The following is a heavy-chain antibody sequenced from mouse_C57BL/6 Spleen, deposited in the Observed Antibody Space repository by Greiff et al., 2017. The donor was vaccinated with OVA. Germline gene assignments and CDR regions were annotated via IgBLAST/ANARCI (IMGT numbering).Heavy chain of an antibody. CDR1: GFNIKDYY. V-gene: IGHV14-2*01. D-gene: IGHD1-1*02. CDR2: IDPEDGET. CDR3: AIWGYAMDY. Sequence: EVQLQQSGAELVKPGASVKLSCTASGFNIKDYYMHWVKQRTEQGLEWIGRIDPEDGETKYTAKFQGKATITADKSSNTAYLQLSSLTSEDTAVYYCAIWGYAMDYWGQGTSVTVSS. J-gene: IGHJ4*01.